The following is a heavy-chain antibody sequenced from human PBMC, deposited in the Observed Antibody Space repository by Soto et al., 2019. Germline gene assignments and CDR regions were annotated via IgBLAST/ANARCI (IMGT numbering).Heavy chain of an antibody. CDR2: IYSGGYT. CDR3: GATPGGGGY. D-gene: IGHD3-16*01. Sequence: EVQLVESGGGLIQPGGSLRLSCAVSGFTVSNNYMSWVRQAPGKGLEGVSVIYSGGYTAYGDSVKGRFTISRDNSKNTLFFKRNSGAAVHTLLFYCGATPGGGGYWGQGTLVTVSS. CDR1: GFTVSNNY. V-gene: IGHV3-53*01. J-gene: IGHJ4*02.